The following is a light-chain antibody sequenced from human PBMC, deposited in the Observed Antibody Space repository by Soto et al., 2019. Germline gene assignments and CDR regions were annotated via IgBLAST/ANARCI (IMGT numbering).Light chain of an antibody. Sequence: DIQMTQSPSTLSGSVGDRVTITCRASQTISSWLAWYQQKPGKAPKLLIYKASTLKSGVPSRFSGSGSGTEFTLTISSLQPEDFALYYCQHYNNWPIPFGQRTRL. CDR2: KAS. CDR3: QHYNNWPIP. V-gene: IGKV1-5*03. J-gene: IGKJ5*01. CDR1: QTISSW.